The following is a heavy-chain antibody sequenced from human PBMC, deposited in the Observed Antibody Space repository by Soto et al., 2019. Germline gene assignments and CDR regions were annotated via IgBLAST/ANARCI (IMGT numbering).Heavy chain of an antibody. CDR3: ARGSYYDDSSGYPWGDAFDI. V-gene: IGHV4-30-4*01. Sequence: SETLSLTCTVSGGSISSGDYYWSWIRQPPGKGLEWIGYIYYSRSTYYKPSLKSRVTISVDTSKNQFFLKLSSVTAADTAVYYCARGSYYDDSSGYPWGDAFDIWGQGTMVTGSS. CDR2: IYYSRST. D-gene: IGHD3-22*01. J-gene: IGHJ3*02. CDR1: GGSISSGDYY.